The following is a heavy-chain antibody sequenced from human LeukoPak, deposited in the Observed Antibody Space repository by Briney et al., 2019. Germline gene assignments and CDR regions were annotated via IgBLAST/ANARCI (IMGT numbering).Heavy chain of an antibody. J-gene: IGHJ4*02. Sequence: ASVKVSCKACGYTFTSYYMHWVRQAPAQGLEGMGIINPSGASTSYAQKFQGRVTMTRDTSTSTVYMEVSSLRSEETAVYYCARASRGGGFDYWGQGTLVTVSS. CDR3: ARASRGGGFDY. D-gene: IGHD3-16*01. CDR2: INPSGAST. V-gene: IGHV1-46*01. CDR1: GYTFTSYY.